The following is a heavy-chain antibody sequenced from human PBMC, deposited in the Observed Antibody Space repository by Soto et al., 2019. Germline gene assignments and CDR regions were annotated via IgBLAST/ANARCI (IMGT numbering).Heavy chain of an antibody. CDR2: INHSGST. D-gene: IGHD6-13*01. J-gene: IGHJ1*01. CDR3: ARGRDLTGVSRWRRGWYFQH. CDR1: GGSFSGYY. V-gene: IGHV4-34*01. Sequence: QVQLQQWGAGLLKPSETLSLTCAVYGGSFSGYYWSWIRQPPGKGLEWIGEINHSGSTNYNPSLXXRDTISVDAYXXTXAXXLGSVTAAATAVYSCARGRDLTGVSRWRRGWYFQHWGQGTLVTVSS.